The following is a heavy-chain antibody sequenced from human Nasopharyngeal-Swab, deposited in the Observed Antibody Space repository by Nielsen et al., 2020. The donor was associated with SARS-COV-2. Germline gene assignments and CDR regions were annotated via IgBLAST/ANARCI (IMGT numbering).Heavy chain of an antibody. D-gene: IGHD3-10*01. CDR1: GGSISSYY. J-gene: IGHJ6*02. CDR2: IYYSGST. CDR3: ARDSMVRGLGTNYYYYYGMDV. V-gene: IGHV4-59*01. Sequence: SETLSLTCTVSGGSISSYYWSWIRQPPEKGLGWIGYIYYSGSTNYNPSLKSRVTISVDTSKNQFSLKLSSVTAADTAVYYCARDSMVRGLGTNYYYYYGMDVWGQGTTVTVSS.